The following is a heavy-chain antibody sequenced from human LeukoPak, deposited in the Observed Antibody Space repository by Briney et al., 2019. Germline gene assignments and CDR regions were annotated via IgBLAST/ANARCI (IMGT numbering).Heavy chain of an antibody. CDR3: ARANIVVVPAAMWLAVAGTPYFDY. D-gene: IGHD2-2*01. V-gene: IGHV4-39*07. CDR1: GGSIRSSSYY. CDR2: INHSGST. Sequence: SETLSLTCTVSGGSIRSSSYYWGWIRQPPGKGLEWIGEINHSGSTNYNPSLKSRVTISVDTSKNQFSLKLSSVTAADTAVYYCARANIVVVPAAMWLAVAGTPYFDYWGQGTLVTVSS. J-gene: IGHJ4*02.